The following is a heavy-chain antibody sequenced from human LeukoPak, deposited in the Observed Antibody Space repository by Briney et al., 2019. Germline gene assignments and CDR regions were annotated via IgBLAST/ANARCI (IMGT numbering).Heavy chain of an antibody. V-gene: IGHV3-21*01. Sequence: GGSLRLSCAPSVFTFSSYSMKWVRPAPGRGGEWVSSISSGSSYIYYADSVKGRFPISRDNAKNSLYLQMNSLRAEDTAVYYCARVPSGYDFMDYWGQGTLVTVSS. CDR3: ARVPSGYDFMDY. J-gene: IGHJ4*02. CDR2: ISSGSSYI. CDR1: VFTFSSYS. D-gene: IGHD5-12*01.